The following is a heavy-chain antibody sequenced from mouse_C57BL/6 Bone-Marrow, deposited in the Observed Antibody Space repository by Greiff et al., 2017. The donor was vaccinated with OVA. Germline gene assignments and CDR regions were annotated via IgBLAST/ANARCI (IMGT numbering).Heavy chain of an antibody. CDR1: GFTFSDYY. V-gene: IGHV5-12*01. CDR3: ARQNGSGYFDY. J-gene: IGHJ2*01. Sequence: EVQVVESGGGLVQPGGSLKLSCAASGFTFSDYYMYWVRQTPEKRLEWVAYISNGGGSTYYPDTVKGRFTISRDNAKNTLYLQMSSLKSEDTAMYYCARQNGSGYFDYWGQGTTLTVSS. D-gene: IGHD1-1*01. CDR2: ISNGGGST.